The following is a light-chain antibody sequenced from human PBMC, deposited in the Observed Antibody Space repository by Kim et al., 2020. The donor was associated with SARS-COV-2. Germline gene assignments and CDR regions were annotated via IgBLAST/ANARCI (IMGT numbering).Light chain of an antibody. J-gene: IGKJ2*01. CDR2: DAS. V-gene: IGKV1-39*01. CDR1: KDITTF. Sequence: CASVGDSVAIACRARKDITTFLSWYQQTPGKAPKLLIYDASSVQSGVPPRFSGSGSGTDFTLTISDLQPDDFVTYYCQQTHTTPDTFGQGTKLEI. CDR3: QQTHTTPDT.